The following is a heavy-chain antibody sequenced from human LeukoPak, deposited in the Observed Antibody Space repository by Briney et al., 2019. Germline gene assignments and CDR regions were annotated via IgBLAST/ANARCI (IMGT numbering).Heavy chain of an antibody. Sequence: ASVKVSCTASGGTFSSYAISWVRQAPGQGLEWMGGIIPIFGTANYAQKFQGRVTITADESTSTAYMELSSLRSEDTAVYYCARERGGGENWFDPWGQGTLVTVSS. CDR3: ARERGGGENWFDP. CDR2: IIPIFGTA. CDR1: GGTFSSYA. V-gene: IGHV1-69*13. D-gene: IGHD3-10*01. J-gene: IGHJ5*02.